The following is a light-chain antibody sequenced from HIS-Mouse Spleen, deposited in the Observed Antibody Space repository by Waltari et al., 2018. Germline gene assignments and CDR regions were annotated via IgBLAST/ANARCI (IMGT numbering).Light chain of an antibody. CDR2: EVS. V-gene: IGLV2-8*01. Sequence: QSALTQPPSASGSPGQSVTISCTGTSSDVGGYNYVSWYQQHPGKPPKLMIYEVSKRPSRVPDRFSGSKSGTTASLTVSGLQAEDEADYYCSSYAGSNNLVFGGGTKLTVL. J-gene: IGLJ2*01. CDR1: SSDVGGYNY. CDR3: SSYAGSNNLV.